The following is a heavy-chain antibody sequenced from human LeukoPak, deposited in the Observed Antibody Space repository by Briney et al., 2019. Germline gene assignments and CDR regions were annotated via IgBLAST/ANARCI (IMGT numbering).Heavy chain of an antibody. CDR3: ARGRAAVAGYYMDV. D-gene: IGHD6-19*01. V-gene: IGHV3-74*01. J-gene: IGHJ6*03. Sequence: GWSLRLSCAASGFTFSSYWMHWVRQAPGKGLVWVSRINTDGTSTTYADSVKGRFTISRDNAKNTLYLQINSLRAEDTAVYYCARGRAAVAGYYMDVWGKGTTVTVSS. CDR2: INTDGTST. CDR1: GFTFSSYW.